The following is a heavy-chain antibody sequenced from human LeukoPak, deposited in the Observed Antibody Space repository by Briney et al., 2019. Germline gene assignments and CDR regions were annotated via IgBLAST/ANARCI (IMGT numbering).Heavy chain of an antibody. CDR2: IKQDGSEK. Sequence: GGSLRLSCAASGFTFSSYWMNWVRQAPGKGLEWVANIKQDGSEKYCVDSVKGRFTISRDNAKNSLYLQMNNLRAGDTAVYYCARDPGYSYGRRYWYFDLWGRGTLVTVSS. CDR1: GFTFSSYW. J-gene: IGHJ2*01. V-gene: IGHV3-7*01. CDR3: ARDPGYSYGRRYWYFDL. D-gene: IGHD5-18*01.